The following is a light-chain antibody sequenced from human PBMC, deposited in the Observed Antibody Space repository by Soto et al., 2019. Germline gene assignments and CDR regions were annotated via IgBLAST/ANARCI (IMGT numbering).Light chain of an antibody. CDR1: QSVLYSSNNKNY. J-gene: IGKJ1*01. CDR2: WAS. CDR3: QQYYSTPWT. Sequence: DIVMTQSPDSLAVSLGERATINCKSSQSVLYSSNNKNYLDWYQQKPGQPPKLLIYWASTRESGVPDRFIGSGSGTDFTLTISSLQAEDVAVYYCQQYYSTPWTFGQGTKVEIK. V-gene: IGKV4-1*01.